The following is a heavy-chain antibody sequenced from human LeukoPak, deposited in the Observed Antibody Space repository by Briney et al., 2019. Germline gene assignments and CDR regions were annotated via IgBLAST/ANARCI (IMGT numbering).Heavy chain of an antibody. CDR3: GRETDFGVVTN. V-gene: IGHV6-1*01. CDR1: GDSVSSNGAA. Sequence: SQTLSLTCAISGDSVSSNGAAWNLIRQSPSRGLEWLGRTYYRSQQWYSDYAPSVKGRITINPDTSKNQFSLQLNSVTPEDTAVYYCGRETDFGVVTNWGQGTLVTVSS. J-gene: IGHJ4*02. CDR2: TYYRSQQWYS. D-gene: IGHD3-3*01.